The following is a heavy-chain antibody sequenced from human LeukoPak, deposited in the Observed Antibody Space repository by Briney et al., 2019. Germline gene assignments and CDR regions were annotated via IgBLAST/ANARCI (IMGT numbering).Heavy chain of an antibody. V-gene: IGHV1-2*06. D-gene: IGHD3-22*01. CDR1: GYTFTGYY. Sequence: ASVKVSCKASGYTFTGYYMHWVRQAPGQGLEWMGRINPSSGGTNYAQKFQGRVTMTRDTSISTAYMELSRLRSDDTAVYYCARDLYYYDSSGYSHFDYWGQGTLVTVSS. CDR3: ARDLYYYDSSGYSHFDY. CDR2: INPSSGGT. J-gene: IGHJ4*02.